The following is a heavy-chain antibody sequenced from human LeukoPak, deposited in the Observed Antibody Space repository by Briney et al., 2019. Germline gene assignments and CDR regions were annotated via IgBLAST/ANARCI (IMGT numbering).Heavy chain of an antibody. CDR3: ARGNNTFEMATLALDH. CDR1: GFTFNSHG. Sequence: PGTSLRLSCSTSGFTFNSHGFHWVRQAPGKGLEWVTFIVYDGSAKYYADSVKGRFTISRDNSKNTVSLQMTSLRSEDTAVYYCARGNNTFEMATLALDHWGQGALVTVSS. J-gene: IGHJ4*02. CDR2: IVYDGSAK. V-gene: IGHV3-30*03. D-gene: IGHD5-24*01.